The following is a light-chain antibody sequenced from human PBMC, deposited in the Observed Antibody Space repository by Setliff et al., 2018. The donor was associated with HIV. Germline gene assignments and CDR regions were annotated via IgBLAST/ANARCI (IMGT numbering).Light chain of an antibody. J-gene: IGLJ1*01. CDR2: GNS. CDR3: QSYDSSLGLV. CDR1: SSNIGAGYD. V-gene: IGLV1-40*01. Sequence: QSVLTQPPSVSGAPGQRVTISCTGSSSNIGAGYDVHWYQQLPGTAPKLPIYGNSNRPSGVPDRFSGSKSGTSASLAITGLQAEDEADYYCQSYDSSLGLVFGTGTKVTVL.